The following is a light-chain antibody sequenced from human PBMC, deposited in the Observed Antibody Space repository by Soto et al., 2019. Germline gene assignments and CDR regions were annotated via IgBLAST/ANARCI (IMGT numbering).Light chain of an antibody. V-gene: IGKV3-20*01. CDR3: QQYGSSPRT. CDR1: QSVGSSQ. Sequence: EIVLTQSPGTLSLSPGERATLSCRASQSVGSSQLAWYQQKPGQAPRLVIYGASSRATDNPDRFSGSGSGTDFPLTISRLEPEDFAVYYCQQYGSSPRTFGQGTKVEIK. J-gene: IGKJ1*01. CDR2: GAS.